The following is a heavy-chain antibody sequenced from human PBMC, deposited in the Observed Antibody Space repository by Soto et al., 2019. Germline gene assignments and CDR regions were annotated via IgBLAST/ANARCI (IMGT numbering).Heavy chain of an antibody. D-gene: IGHD6-13*01. CDR1: GFTFSEYG. V-gene: IGHV1-3*01. Sequence: VRLEQSGAEVKKPRASVRLSCKTSGFTFSEYGLHWVRQAPGQSFEWMGWINAGDGETKYSQVFQGRVTISSDTSTRTIYMAVTNLNLEETAVYFCARVSKGDLGVYWGQGTLVTVSS. CDR2: INAGDGET. J-gene: IGHJ4*02. CDR3: ARVSKGDLGVY.